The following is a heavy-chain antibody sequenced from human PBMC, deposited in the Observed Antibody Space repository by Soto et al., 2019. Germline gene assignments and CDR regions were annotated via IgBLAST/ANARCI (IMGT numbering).Heavy chain of an antibody. V-gene: IGHV5-51*01. D-gene: IGHD2-8*01. CDR1: GYSFTSYW. CDR3: ARSVSMVSYYYTDV. CDR2: FYPADSAT. J-gene: IGHJ6*03. Sequence: RGESLKISCKGSGYSFTSYWIGWARQMPGKGLEWMGMFYPADSATRYSPSFQGQVTISVDKSISTAYLQWSSLKASDTAMYYCARSVSMVSYYYTDVWGKGTTVTVSS.